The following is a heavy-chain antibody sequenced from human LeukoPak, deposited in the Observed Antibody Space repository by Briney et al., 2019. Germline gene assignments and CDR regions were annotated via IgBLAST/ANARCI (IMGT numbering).Heavy chain of an antibody. D-gene: IGHD1-7*01. J-gene: IGHJ4*02. CDR3: AKDLSNWNYRGGDS. CDR2: ISSSGPNT. CDR1: GFTFSSYS. Sequence: GGSLRLSCAASGFTFSSYSMNWVRQAPGKGLEWVSAISSSGPNTYYADSVKGRFTISRDNSKNTLYLQMRSLRAEDTAVYYCAKDLSNWNYRGGDSWGQGTLVTVSS. V-gene: IGHV3-23*01.